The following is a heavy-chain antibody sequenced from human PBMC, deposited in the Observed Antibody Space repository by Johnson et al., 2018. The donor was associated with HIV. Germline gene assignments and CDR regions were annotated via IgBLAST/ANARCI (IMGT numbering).Heavy chain of an antibody. CDR1: GFTFSDYY. V-gene: IGHV3-11*04. CDR3: ARDPPVTTTHNAFDI. D-gene: IGHD4-17*01. CDR2: ISSSGSTI. Sequence: QVQLVESGGGLVKPGGSLRLSCAASGFTFSDYYMSWIRQAPGKGLEWVSYISSSGSTIYYADSVKGRLPISRDNAKNSLYLQMNSLRAEDTAVYYCARDPPVTTTHNAFDIWGQGTMVTVSS. J-gene: IGHJ3*02.